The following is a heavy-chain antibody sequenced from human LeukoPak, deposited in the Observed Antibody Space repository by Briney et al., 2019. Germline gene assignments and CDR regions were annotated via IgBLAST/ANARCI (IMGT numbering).Heavy chain of an antibody. V-gene: IGHV3-73*01. Sequence: GGSLRLSCAASGFTFSGPAMHWVRQASGKGLEWVGRIRSKANSYATAYAASVKGRFTISRDDSKNTAYLQMNSLKTEDTAVYYCTRHVTGVVGTTGGDYWGQGTLVTVSS. CDR1: GFTFSGPA. J-gene: IGHJ4*02. CDR3: TRHVTGVVGTTGGDY. CDR2: IRSKANSYAT. D-gene: IGHD1-1*01.